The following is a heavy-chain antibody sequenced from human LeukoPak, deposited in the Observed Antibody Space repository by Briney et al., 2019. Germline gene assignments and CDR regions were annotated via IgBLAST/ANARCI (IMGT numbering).Heavy chain of an antibody. CDR1: GFTVSSNY. J-gene: IGHJ4*02. D-gene: IGHD3-10*01. CDR2: LYSAGST. Sequence: PGGSLRLSCAASGFTVSSNYMSWVRQAPGRGLEWVSILYSAGSTYYADSVRGRFTIARDSSKNTVFLQMNSLRDEDTAVYYCASGGMGARKYYSDPFHYWGQGTLVTVSS. V-gene: IGHV3-53*01. CDR3: ASGGMGARKYYSDPFHY.